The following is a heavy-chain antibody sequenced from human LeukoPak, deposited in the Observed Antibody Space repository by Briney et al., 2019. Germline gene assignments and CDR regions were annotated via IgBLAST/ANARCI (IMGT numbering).Heavy chain of an antibody. CDR2: ISSSSSYI. D-gene: IGHD2-15*01. CDR3: VGVVVVAATGYLEDY. J-gene: IGHJ4*02. Sequence: GGSLRLSCAASGFTFSSYSMNWVRQAPGKGLEWVSSISSSSSYIYYADSVKGRFTISRDNAKNSLYLQMNSLRAEDTAVYYCVGVVVVAATGYLEDYWGQGTLVTVSS. V-gene: IGHV3-21*01. CDR1: GFTFSSYS.